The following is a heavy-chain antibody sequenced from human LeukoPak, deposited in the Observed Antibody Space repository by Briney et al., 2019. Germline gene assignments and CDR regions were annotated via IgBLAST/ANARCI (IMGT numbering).Heavy chain of an antibody. CDR2: INPNSGGT. V-gene: IGHV1-2*06. CDR3: ARGGDYYDSSGQDY. D-gene: IGHD3-22*01. CDR1: GYTFTGYY. J-gene: IGHJ4*02. Sequence: ASVKVSCKASGYTFTGYYMHWVRQAPGQGLEWMGRINPNSGGTNYAQKFQGRVTMTGDTSISTAYMELSRLRSDDTAVYYCARGGDYYDSSGQDYWGQGTLVTVSS.